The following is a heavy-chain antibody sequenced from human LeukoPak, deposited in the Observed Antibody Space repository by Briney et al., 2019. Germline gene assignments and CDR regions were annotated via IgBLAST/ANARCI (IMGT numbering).Heavy chain of an antibody. CDR3: AKFTTVTNFDY. J-gene: IGHJ4*02. V-gene: IGHV3-23*01. CDR1: GFTFSSYA. CDR2: ISGSGGST. Sequence: GGSLRLSCAASGFTFSSYAMSWVRQAPGKRLEWVSAISGSGGSTYYADSVKGRFTISRDNSKNTLYLQMNSLRAKDTAVYYCAKFTTVTNFDYWGQGTLVTVSS. D-gene: IGHD4-17*01.